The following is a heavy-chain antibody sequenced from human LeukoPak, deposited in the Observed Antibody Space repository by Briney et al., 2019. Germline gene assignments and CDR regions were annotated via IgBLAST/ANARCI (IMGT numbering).Heavy chain of an antibody. J-gene: IGHJ4*02. CDR2: ISGSGGST. CDR3: ARGGLGSAFDN. Sequence: GGSLRLSCAASGFTVSYNYMTWVRQAPGKGLEWVSAISGSGGSTYSAASLKGRFTISRDNSKNTLYLQINSLRTDDTAVFYWARGGLGSAFDNWGQGTLVTVSS. CDR1: GFTVSYNY. V-gene: IGHV3-23*01. D-gene: IGHD6-19*01.